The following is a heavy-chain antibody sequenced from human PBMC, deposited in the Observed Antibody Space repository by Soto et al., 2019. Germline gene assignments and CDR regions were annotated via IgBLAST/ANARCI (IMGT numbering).Heavy chain of an antibody. CDR1: GFTFSGSA. CDR2: IRSKANSYAT. V-gene: IGHV3-73*01. Sequence: PGGSLRLSCATSGFTFSGSAMHWVRQASGKGLEWVGRIRSKANSYATAYAASVKGRFTISRDDSKNTTYLQMNSLKTEDTAVYYCTRSHRGTPVTNLDFWGQGTLVTVSS. CDR3: TRSHRGTPVTNLDF. J-gene: IGHJ4*02. D-gene: IGHD4-17*01.